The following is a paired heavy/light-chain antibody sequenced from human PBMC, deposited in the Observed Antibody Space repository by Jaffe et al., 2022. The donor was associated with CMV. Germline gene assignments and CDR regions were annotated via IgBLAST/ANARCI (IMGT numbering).Light chain of an antibody. J-gene: IGKJ2*01. V-gene: IGKV3-11*01. CDR3: QQRSNWLFT. Sequence: EIVLTQSPATLSLSPGERATLSCRASQSVSSYLAWYQQKPGQAPRLLIYDASNRATGIPARFSGSGSGTDFTLTISSLEPEDFAVYYCQQRSNWLFTFGQGTKLEIK. CDR1: QSVSSY. CDR2: DAS.
Heavy chain of an antibody. J-gene: IGHJ4*02. Sequence: EVQLVESGGGLVQPGGSLRLSCAASGFTFSRYSMNWVRQAPGKGLEWVSYISSRSSTIYYAESVKGRFTISRDNAKNSLYLQMNGLRDEDTAVYYCARDLLGSSSSGYWGQGTLVTVSS. CDR2: ISSRSSTI. D-gene: IGHD6-6*01. CDR3: ARDLLGSSSSGY. V-gene: IGHV3-48*02. CDR1: GFTFSRYS.